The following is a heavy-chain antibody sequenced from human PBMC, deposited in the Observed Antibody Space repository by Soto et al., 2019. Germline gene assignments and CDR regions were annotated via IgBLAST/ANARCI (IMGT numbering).Heavy chain of an antibody. Sequence: GGSLRLSCAASGFTFSSYWMHWVRQAPGKGLVGVSRINSDGSSTSYADSVKGRFTISRDNAKNTLYLQMNSLRAEDTAVYYCARVGWFGEFDAFDIWGQGTLVTVSS. D-gene: IGHD3-10*01. CDR3: ARVGWFGEFDAFDI. CDR2: INSDGSST. J-gene: IGHJ3*02. V-gene: IGHV3-74*01. CDR1: GFTFSSYW.